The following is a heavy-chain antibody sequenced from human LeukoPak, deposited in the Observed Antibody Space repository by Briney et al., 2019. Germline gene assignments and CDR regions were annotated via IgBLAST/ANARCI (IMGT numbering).Heavy chain of an antibody. Sequence: PSETLSLTCTVSGGSITNYYWTWIRQPPGKGLEWIGYIHYSGSTNYNPSLKSRVTISVDTSKNQFSLKLSSVTPADTAVYYCARQVYSSSWSYYFEYWGQGILVTVSS. V-gene: IGHV4-59*01. CDR3: ARQVYSSSWSYYFEY. D-gene: IGHD6-13*01. J-gene: IGHJ4*02. CDR2: IHYSGST. CDR1: GGSITNYY.